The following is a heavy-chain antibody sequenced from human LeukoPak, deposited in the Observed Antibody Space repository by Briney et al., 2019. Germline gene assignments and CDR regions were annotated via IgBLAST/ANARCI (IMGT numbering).Heavy chain of an antibody. J-gene: IGHJ4*02. D-gene: IGHD3-16*01. CDR3: AKVPLSQSTFDY. V-gene: IGHV3-30*18. Sequence: PGGSLRLSCAASGFTFSNYAMHWVRQAPGKGLEWVAVVSNDGSNKYSADSVKGRFTISRDNSRNTLYLQMNSLRAEDTAVYYCAKVPLSQSTFDYWGQGTLGTVSS. CDR2: VSNDGSNK. CDR1: GFTFSNYA.